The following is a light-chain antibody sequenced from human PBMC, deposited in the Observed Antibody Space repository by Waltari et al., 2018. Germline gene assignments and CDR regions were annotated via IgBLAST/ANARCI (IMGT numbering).Light chain of an antibody. Sequence: DIVMPQSPISLPVTPGEPASISCRSNQNVFHSNGNNYLDWYLQKPGQSPQLLIYMGSNRAAGVPDRFSGSGSGTDFTLKISRVEAEDVGVYYCMQALQTPYTFGQGTKLEIK. CDR3: MQALQTPYT. CDR1: QNVFHSNGNNY. CDR2: MGS. J-gene: IGKJ2*01. V-gene: IGKV2-28*01.